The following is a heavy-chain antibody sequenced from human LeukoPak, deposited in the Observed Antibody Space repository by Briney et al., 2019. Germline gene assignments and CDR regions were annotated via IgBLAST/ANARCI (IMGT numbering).Heavy chain of an antibody. J-gene: IGHJ4*02. D-gene: IGHD6-19*01. V-gene: IGHV3-48*01. CDR1: GFIFRDYS. CDR3: AKVRWDNSGWYYLDS. CDR2: TSTSSSTI. Sequence: GGSLRLSCAASGFIFRDYSMNWVRQAPGKGLEWLSYTSTSSSTIYYADSVKGRFTISRDNSKSTLLLQMNSLRAEDTAVYYCAKVRWDNSGWYYLDSWGQGTLVTVSS.